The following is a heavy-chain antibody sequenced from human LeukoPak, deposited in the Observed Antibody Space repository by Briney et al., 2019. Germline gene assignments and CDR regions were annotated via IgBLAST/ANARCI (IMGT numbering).Heavy chain of an antibody. J-gene: IGHJ3*02. V-gene: IGHV4-39*07. D-gene: IGHD3-22*01. Sequence: SETLSLTCTVSGGSISSSSYYWGWIRQPPGKGLEWIGGIYHSVSTYYNPSLKSRVTISVERPKNQFSLKLSSVTAADTAVYYCARDRGGSGYYSDAFDIWGQGTMVTVSS. CDR1: GGSISSSSYY. CDR2: IYHSVST. CDR3: ARDRGGSGYYSDAFDI.